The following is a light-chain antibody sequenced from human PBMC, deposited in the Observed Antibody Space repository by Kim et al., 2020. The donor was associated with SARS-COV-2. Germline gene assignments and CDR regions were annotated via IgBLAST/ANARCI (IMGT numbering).Light chain of an antibody. V-gene: IGKV3-20*01. J-gene: IGKJ2*01. CDR2: GSS. Sequence: DIVLSQSPGILSSSPGERVTLSCRASQRISNSYLAWYQQKPGQAPRLLLFGSSTRAAGIPDRFSGSASGTVFTLTISRLDPEDIAVYYCQQYSTTPYTFGQGTKVDIK. CDR1: QRISNSY. CDR3: QQYSTTPYT.